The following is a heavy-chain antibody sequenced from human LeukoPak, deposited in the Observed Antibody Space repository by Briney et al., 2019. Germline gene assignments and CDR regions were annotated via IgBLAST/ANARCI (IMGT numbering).Heavy chain of an antibody. CDR3: ASVGRPGVVDFDY. D-gene: IGHD2-15*01. CDR2: ISSSSSYI. CDR1: GFTFSSYS. Sequence: PGGSLRLSCAASGFTFSSYSMNWVRQAPGKGLEWVSSISSSSSYIYYADSVKGRFTISRDNAKNSLYLQMNSLRAEDTAVYYCASVGRPGVVDFDYWGQGTLVTVSS. J-gene: IGHJ4*02. V-gene: IGHV3-21*01.